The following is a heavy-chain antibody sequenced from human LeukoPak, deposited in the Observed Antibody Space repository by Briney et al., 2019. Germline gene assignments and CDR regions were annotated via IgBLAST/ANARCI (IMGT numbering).Heavy chain of an antibody. V-gene: IGHV3-7*01. CDR3: ARDVLD. J-gene: IGHJ1*01. CDR1: GFTFTDYY. Sequence: GGSLRLSCAASGFTFTDYYMNWIRQAPGKGPEWVANIKQDGSEKYYVDSVKGRFTISRDNAKNSLYLQMNSLRAEDTAVYYCARDVLDWGQGTLVTVSS. CDR2: IKQDGSEK.